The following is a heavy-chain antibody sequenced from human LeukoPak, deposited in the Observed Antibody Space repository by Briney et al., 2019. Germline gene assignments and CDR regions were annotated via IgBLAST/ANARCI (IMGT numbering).Heavy chain of an antibody. CDR3: ARARVVDTAMVTGLYYYYYYYMDV. CDR1: GGSISSYY. Sequence: SETLSLTCTVPGGSISSYYWSWIRQPPGKGLEWIGYIYYSGSTNYNPSLKSRVTISVDTSKNQFSLKLSSVTAADTAVYYCARARVVDTAMVTGLYYYYYYYMDVWGKGATVTVSS. D-gene: IGHD5-18*01. J-gene: IGHJ6*03. CDR2: IYYSGST. V-gene: IGHV4-59*01.